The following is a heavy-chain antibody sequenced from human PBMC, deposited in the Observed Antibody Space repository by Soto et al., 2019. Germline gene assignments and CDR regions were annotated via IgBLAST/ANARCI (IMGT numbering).Heavy chain of an antibody. V-gene: IGHV4-31*03. D-gene: IGHD3-22*01. CDR1: GGSISSGGYY. CDR3: ARGRLYYDSSGYYYDAFDI. Sequence: QVQPQESGPGLVKPSQTLSLTCTVSGGSISSGGYYWSWIRQHPGKGLEWIGYIYYSGSTYYNPSLKSRVTISVDTSKNQFSLKLSSVTAADTAVYYCARGRLYYDSSGYYYDAFDIWGQGTMVTVSS. CDR2: IYYSGST. J-gene: IGHJ3*02.